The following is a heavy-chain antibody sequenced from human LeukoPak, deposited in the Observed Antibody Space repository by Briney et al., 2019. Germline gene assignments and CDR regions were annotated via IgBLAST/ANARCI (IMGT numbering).Heavy chain of an antibody. V-gene: IGHV1-18*01. CDR2: TSAYKGNT. D-gene: IGHD3-16*01. J-gene: IGHJ4*02. CDR1: GYTFTSYG. Sequence: ASVKVSCKASGYTFTSYGISWLRQAPGQGLNGLGWTSAYKGNTTYAEKLQCRVTMTTDTSTRTAYLGLRSLRSDDTAVYYCARDVRRRGLIDCWGQGSLVTVSS. CDR3: ARDVRRRGLIDC.